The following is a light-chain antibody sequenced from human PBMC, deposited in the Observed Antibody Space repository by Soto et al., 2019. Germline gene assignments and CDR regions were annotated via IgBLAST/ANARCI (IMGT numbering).Light chain of an antibody. V-gene: IGKV1-5*03. Sequence: DIQMTQSPSTLSASVGDRVTTTCRASQSISVWLAWYQQKAGKAPNLLIYKASRLESGVPSRFSGSGSETEFTLTISGLQPGDYETYYCQQYNSYSPTFGQGTKVDIK. J-gene: IGKJ1*01. CDR1: QSISVW. CDR2: KAS. CDR3: QQYNSYSPT.